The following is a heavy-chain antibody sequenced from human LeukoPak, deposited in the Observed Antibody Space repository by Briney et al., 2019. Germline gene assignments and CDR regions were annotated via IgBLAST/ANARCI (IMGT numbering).Heavy chain of an antibody. CDR2: INSDGSTT. D-gene: IGHD6-6*01. CDR1: EFTFSSYW. CDR3: ARTGIAARPTVWFDP. J-gene: IGHJ5*02. Sequence: GGSLRLSCAASEFTFSSYWMHWVRQAPGKGLVWVSRINSDGSTTNYADSVKGRFTISRDNAKNTLYLQMNSLRAEDTAVYYCARTGIAARPTVWFDPWGQGTLVTVSS. V-gene: IGHV3-74*01.